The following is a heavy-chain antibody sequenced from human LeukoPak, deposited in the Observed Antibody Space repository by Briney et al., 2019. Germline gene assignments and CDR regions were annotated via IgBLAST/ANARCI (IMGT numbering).Heavy chain of an antibody. D-gene: IGHD4-17*01. Sequence: ASVKVSCKVSGYTLTELSMHWVRQAPGKGLEWMGGFDPEDGETIYAQKLQGRVTMTTDTSTSTAYMELRSLRSDDTAVYYCARLYGDYVGYYFDYWGQGTLVTVSS. V-gene: IGHV1-24*01. CDR3: ARLYGDYVGYYFDY. CDR2: FDPEDGET. CDR1: GYTLTELS. J-gene: IGHJ4*02.